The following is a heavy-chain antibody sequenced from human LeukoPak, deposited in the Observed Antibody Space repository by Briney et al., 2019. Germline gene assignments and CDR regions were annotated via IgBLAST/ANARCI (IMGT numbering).Heavy chain of an antibody. CDR3: TTAGWAAAAGDY. Sequence: GGSLRLSCAASGFTFSNAWMSWVRQAPGKGLEWVGRIKSKTDGGTTDYAAPVKGRSTISRDDSKNTLYLQMNSLKTEDTAVYYCTTAGWAAAAGDYWGQGTLVTVSS. D-gene: IGHD6-13*01. J-gene: IGHJ4*02. CDR1: GFTFSNAW. CDR2: IKSKTDGGTT. V-gene: IGHV3-15*01.